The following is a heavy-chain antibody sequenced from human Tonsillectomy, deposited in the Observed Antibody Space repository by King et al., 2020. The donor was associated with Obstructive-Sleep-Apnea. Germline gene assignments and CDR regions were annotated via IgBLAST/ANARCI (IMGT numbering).Heavy chain of an antibody. D-gene: IGHD2-15*01. Sequence: QLVESGPEVKKPGTSVKVSCKASGFTFTTSAMQWVRQARGQRLEWIGWIVVSSGTTNYAQNFHERVTITGDMSTSTAYMELSSLRSEDTAVYYCAADPLGYCSGGSCYSAWGQGTLVTVSS. CDR1: GFTFTTSA. J-gene: IGHJ5*02. CDR3: AADPLGYCSGGSCYSA. V-gene: IGHV1-58*02. CDR2: IVVSSGTT.